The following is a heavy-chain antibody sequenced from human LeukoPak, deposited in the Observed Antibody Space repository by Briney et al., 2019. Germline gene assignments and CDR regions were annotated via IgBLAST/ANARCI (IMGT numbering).Heavy chain of an antibody. CDR3: ARDNSSSDYFDY. CDR1: GFTFSSYW. Sequence: GGSLRLSCAASGFTFSSYWMNWVRQAPGKGLEWVAVISYDGSNKYYAGSVKGRFTISRDNSKNTLYLQMNSLRAEDTAVYYCARDNSSSDYFDYWGQGTLVTVSS. D-gene: IGHD6-6*01. V-gene: IGHV3-30-3*01. CDR2: ISYDGSNK. J-gene: IGHJ4*02.